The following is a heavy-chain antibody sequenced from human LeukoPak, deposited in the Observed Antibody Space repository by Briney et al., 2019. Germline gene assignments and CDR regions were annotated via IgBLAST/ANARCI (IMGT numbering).Heavy chain of an antibody. CDR2: TSADNLNT. CDR3: ARLATYDFWTASIDS. Sequence: ASVKVSCKPSGYTFSNYGLAWVRQAPGQGLEWVGRTSADNLNTDYAQTVQGRITVTTDISTATAYMEPRSLRSDDTAIYFCARLATYDFWTASIDSWGQGTLVTVSS. J-gene: IGHJ4*02. V-gene: IGHV1-18*01. CDR1: GYTFSNYG. D-gene: IGHD3-3*01.